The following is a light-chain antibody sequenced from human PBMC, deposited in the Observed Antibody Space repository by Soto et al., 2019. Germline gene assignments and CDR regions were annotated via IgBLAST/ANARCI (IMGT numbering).Light chain of an antibody. CDR2: GTS. Sequence: ENVFTQSPGTLSLSPGEGATLSCRASQSVSSYSLAWYQQKPGQAPRLVMYGTSNRATGIPARFSGSGSGTDFTLTISSLEPEDFAVYYCHQRSKWPLTFGGGTKVDIK. J-gene: IGKJ4*01. CDR1: QSVSSY. V-gene: IGKV3-11*01. CDR3: HQRSKWPLT.